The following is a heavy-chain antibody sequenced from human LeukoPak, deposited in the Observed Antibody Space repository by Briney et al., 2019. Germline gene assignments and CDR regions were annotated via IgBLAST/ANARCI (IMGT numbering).Heavy chain of an antibody. CDR2: IIPIFGTA. D-gene: IGHD4-23*01. CDR1: GGTFSSYA. J-gene: IGHJ6*02. Sequence: SAKVSCKASGGTFSSYAISWVRQAPGQGLEWMGGIIPIFGTANYAQKFQGRVTITADESTSTAYMELSSLRSEDTAVYYCARDRPPSQGGGNTRVLWYYYYGMDVWGQGTTVTVSS. V-gene: IGHV1-69*01. CDR3: ARDRPPSQGGGNTRVLWYYYYGMDV.